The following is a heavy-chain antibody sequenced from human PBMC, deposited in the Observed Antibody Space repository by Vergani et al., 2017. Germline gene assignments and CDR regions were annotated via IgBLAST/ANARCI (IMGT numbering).Heavy chain of an antibody. CDR3: ARDRYYLGSGSYPYFYYYGLDV. D-gene: IGHD3-10*01. V-gene: IGHV3-9*01. CDR2: ISWNSNNK. CDR1: GFTFENYA. J-gene: IGHJ6*02. Sequence: EEQLVESGGGSVEPGRSLRLTCEASGFTFENYAMHWVRQAPGKGLEWVAGISWNSNNKGYAVSVKGRFTISRDNAKKSLYLQINSLRAEDTGVYYCARDRYYLGSGSYPYFYYYGLDVWGQGTAVTVSS.